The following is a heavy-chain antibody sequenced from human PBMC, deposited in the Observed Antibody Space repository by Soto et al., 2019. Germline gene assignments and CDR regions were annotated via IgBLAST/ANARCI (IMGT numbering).Heavy chain of an antibody. D-gene: IGHD1-26*01. CDR1: GFTFSSYA. J-gene: IGHJ6*02. CDR2: ISGSGGST. Sequence: EVQLLESGGGLVQPGGSLRLSCAASGFTFSSYAMSWVRQAPGKGLEWVSAISGSGGSTYYIDSVKGRFTVSRDNSKNTLFLQLNSLRGEDTAVYYCVRKLKEPRYAMDVWGHGTTVTVSS. V-gene: IGHV3-23*01. CDR3: VRKLKEPRYAMDV.